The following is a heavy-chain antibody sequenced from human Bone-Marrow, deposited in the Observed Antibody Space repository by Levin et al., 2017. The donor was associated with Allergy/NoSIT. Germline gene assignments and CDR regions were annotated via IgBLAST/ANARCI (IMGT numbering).Heavy chain of an antibody. V-gene: IGHV1-46*01. CDR2: ISPSAGIT. CDR1: GYSFTSFP. Sequence: ASVKVSCKASGYSFTSFPIHWVRQAPGQGLEWMGVISPSAGITDLAQKFHGRVTMTRDTSMSTIYMELSSLTSEDTAVYYCARHRESDHYDSRGTFDVWGQGTLVTVSA. J-gene: IGHJ3*01. D-gene: IGHD3-22*01. CDR3: ARHRESDHYDSRGTFDV.